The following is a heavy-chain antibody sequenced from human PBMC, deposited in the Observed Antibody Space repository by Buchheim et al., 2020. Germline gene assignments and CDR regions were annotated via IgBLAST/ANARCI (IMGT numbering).Heavy chain of an antibody. CDR3: TTDLGYFDSRGYPL. J-gene: IGHJ4*02. CDR1: GFTFPNAW. D-gene: IGHD3-22*01. V-gene: IGHV3-15*01. Sequence: DQVVESGGDLVKPGESLRLSCAASGFTFPNAWMAWVRQAPGKGLEWVGRIKSNGDGGAADYAARVRGRFIISRDDGKDTLYLQMNSLKTEDTAMYYCTTDLGYFDSRGYPLWGQGTL. CDR2: IKSNGDGGAA.